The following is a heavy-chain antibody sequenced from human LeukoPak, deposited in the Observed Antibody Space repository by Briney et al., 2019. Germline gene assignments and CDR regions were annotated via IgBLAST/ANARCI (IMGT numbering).Heavy chain of an antibody. V-gene: IGHV4-61*05. Sequence: PSETLSLTCTVSGGSISSSSYYWGWIRQPPGKGLEWIGYIYYSGSTNYNPSLKSRVTISVDTSKSQFSLKLSSVTAADTAVYYCARGGYYGSGNDFRFDPWGQGTLVTVSS. J-gene: IGHJ5*02. D-gene: IGHD3-10*01. CDR1: GGSISSSSYY. CDR3: ARGGYYGSGNDFRFDP. CDR2: IYYSGST.